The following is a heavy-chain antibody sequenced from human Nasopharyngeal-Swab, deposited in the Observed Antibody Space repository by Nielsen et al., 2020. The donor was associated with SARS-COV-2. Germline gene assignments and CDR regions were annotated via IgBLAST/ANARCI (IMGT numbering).Heavy chain of an antibody. D-gene: IGHD3-16*02. CDR2: ISGRGTI. CDR3: ARDRYLAR. Sequence: GGSLRLSCAASGVTFSTYSMNWVRQAPGKGLEWISYISGRGTIYYTDSVKCRFTISRDNAKNSLYLQMNSLRAEDTTLYYCARDRYLARWGQGTLVTVSS. V-gene: IGHV3-48*01. CDR1: GVTFSTYS. J-gene: IGHJ4*02.